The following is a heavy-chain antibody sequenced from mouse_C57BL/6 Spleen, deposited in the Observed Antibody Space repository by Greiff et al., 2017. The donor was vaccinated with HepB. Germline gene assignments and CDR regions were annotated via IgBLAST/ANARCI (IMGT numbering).Heavy chain of an antibody. J-gene: IGHJ3*01. D-gene: IGHD1-1*01. V-gene: IGHV5-4*01. CDR3: ARDRAYYYGSSFAY. CDR2: ISDGGSYT. Sequence: EVQGVESGGGLVKPGGSLKLSCAASGFTFSSYAMSWVRQTPEKRLEWVATISDGGSYTYYPDNVKGRFTISRDKAKNNLYLQMSHLKSEDTAMYYCARDRAYYYGSSFAYWGQGTLVTVSA. CDR1: GFTFSSYA.